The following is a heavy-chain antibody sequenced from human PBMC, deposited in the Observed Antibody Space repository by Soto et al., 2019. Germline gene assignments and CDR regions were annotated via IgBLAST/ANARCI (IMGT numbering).Heavy chain of an antibody. J-gene: IGHJ4*02. V-gene: IGHV3-33*01. D-gene: IGHD3-10*01. CDR3: ARDDYYGSGPNDY. CDR2: IWYDGSNK. Sequence: QVQLVESGGGVVQPGRSLRLSCAASGFTFSSYGMHWVRQAPGKGLEWVAVIWYDGSNKYYADSVKGRFTISRDNSKNTLYLQMNSLRAEDTAVYYCARDDYYGSGPNDYWGQGTLVTVSS. CDR1: GFTFSSYG.